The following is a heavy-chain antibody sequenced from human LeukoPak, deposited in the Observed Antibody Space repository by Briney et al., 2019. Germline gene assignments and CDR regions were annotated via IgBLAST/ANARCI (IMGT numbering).Heavy chain of an antibody. CDR3: ARQNDLRLDY. D-gene: IGHD1-1*01. Sequence: GESLRISCKGSGYTFSSYWIGWVRQMPGKGLEWMGIIYPGDSDTRYSPSLQGQVTISVDTSIGTAYLQWSSLKASDTAIYYCARQNDLRLDYWGQGTLVTVSS. V-gene: IGHV5-51*01. CDR1: GYTFSSYW. CDR2: IYPGDSDT. J-gene: IGHJ4*02.